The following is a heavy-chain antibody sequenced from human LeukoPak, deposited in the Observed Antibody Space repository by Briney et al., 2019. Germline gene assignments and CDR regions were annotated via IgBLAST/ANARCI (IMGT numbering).Heavy chain of an antibody. D-gene: IGHD1-26*01. CDR2: GSYSGST. CDR3: ARAYGSYSFDY. V-gene: IGHV4-59*01. Sequence: PSEALSLTCTVSGGSISSYYWNWIRHTPEEGLEWIGYGSYSGSTDYNPSLKSRVTISVDTPKNQFSLKLSSVTAADTAVYYCARAYGSYSFDYWGQGTLVTVSS. CDR1: GGSISSYY. J-gene: IGHJ4*02.